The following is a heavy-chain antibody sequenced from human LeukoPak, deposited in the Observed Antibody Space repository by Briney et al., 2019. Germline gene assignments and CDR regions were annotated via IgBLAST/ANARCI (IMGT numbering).Heavy chain of an antibody. CDR2: ISYDGSNK. Sequence: PGGSLRLSRAASGFTFSSYGMHWVRQAPGKGLEWVAVISYDGSNKYYADSVKGRFTISRDNSKNTLYLQMNSLRAEDTAVYYCAKDILTGWYYFDYWGQGTLVTVSS. D-gene: IGHD3-9*01. V-gene: IGHV3-30*18. CDR1: GFTFSSYG. CDR3: AKDILTGWYYFDY. J-gene: IGHJ4*02.